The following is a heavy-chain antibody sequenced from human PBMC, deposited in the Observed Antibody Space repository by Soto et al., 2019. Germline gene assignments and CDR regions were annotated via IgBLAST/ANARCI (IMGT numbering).Heavy chain of an antibody. Sequence: SETLSLTCAVSGGSISSGGYSWSWIRQPPGKGLEWIGYIYHSGSTYYNPSLKSRVTISVDRSKNQFSLKLSSVTAADTAVYYCARVWGMTPDFWGQGTLVTVSS. CDR2: IYHSGST. CDR1: GGSISSGGYS. V-gene: IGHV4-30-2*01. D-gene: IGHD7-27*01. CDR3: ARVWGMTPDF. J-gene: IGHJ4*02.